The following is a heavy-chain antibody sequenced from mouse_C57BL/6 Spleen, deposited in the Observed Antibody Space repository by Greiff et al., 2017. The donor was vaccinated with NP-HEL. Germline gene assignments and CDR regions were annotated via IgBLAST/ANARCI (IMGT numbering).Heavy chain of an antibody. D-gene: IGHD2-5*01. Sequence: VKLQESGPELVKPGASVKISCKASGYAFSSSWMNWVKQRPGKGLEWIGRIYPGDGDTNYNGKFKGKATLTADKSSSTAYMQLSSLTSEDSAVYFCARLYSNHVDYWGQGTSHTVSS. V-gene: IGHV1-82*01. CDR1: GYAFSSSW. CDR2: IYPGDGDT. CDR3: ARLYSNHVDY. J-gene: IGHJ2*02.